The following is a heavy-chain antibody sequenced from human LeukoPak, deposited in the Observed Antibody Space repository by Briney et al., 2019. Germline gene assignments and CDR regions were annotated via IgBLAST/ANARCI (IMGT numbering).Heavy chain of an antibody. J-gene: IGHJ4*02. CDR3: ARRTTCLDY. CDR2: ISYDGSII. D-gene: IGHD1-14*01. CDR1: GFTFSSYA. V-gene: IGHV3-30-3*01. Sequence: GGSLRLSCAASGFTFSSYAMHWVRQAPGKGLEWVAVISYDGSIIYYADSVKGRFTISRDDSKNTLYLQMNSLRAEDTAVYYCARRTTCLDYWGQGTLVTVSS.